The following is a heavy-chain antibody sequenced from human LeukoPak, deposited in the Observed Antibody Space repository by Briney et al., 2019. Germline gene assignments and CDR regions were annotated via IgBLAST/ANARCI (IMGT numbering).Heavy chain of an antibody. V-gene: IGHV3-7*01. CDR3: ARESTAGFKSSWYGLRY. D-gene: IGHD6-13*01. Sequence: GGSLRLSCAASGFTFSGYWMSWVRQAPGKGLEWVANINQDGSEKYYVDSVKGRFTISRDNAKNSLFLQMGSLRVEDTAVYYCARESTAGFKSSWYGLRYWGQGTLVGVSS. CDR2: INQDGSEK. J-gene: IGHJ1*01. CDR1: GFTFSGYW.